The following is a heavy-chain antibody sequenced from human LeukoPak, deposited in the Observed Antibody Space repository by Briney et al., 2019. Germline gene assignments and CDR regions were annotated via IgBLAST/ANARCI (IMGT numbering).Heavy chain of an antibody. CDR1: KFIVTDNY. Sequence: PGGSLRFYCAASKFIVTDNYMTWVRQAPGPGLDWVSLIYDSGRTYYADSVKGRFTISRDNVKNTLYLQMNSLRAEDTAVYYCAELGITMIGGVWGKGTTVTISS. V-gene: IGHV3-66*01. J-gene: IGHJ6*04. CDR2: IYDSGRT. CDR3: AELGITMIGGV. D-gene: IGHD3-10*02.